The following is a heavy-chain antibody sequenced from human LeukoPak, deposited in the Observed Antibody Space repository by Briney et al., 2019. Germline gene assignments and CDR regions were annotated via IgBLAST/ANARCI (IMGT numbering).Heavy chain of an antibody. CDR2: INPNIGGT. Sequence: ASVRVSCKASGYTFTDYYIHWVRQAPAQALEWMGWINPNIGGTSFAQKFHGRVTMTRDTASTTAYMELTRLRSDDTAVYYCARGGEYYDFRSGYYTWFDPWGQGTLVIVSS. D-gene: IGHD3-3*01. V-gene: IGHV1-2*02. J-gene: IGHJ5*02. CDR3: ARGGEYYDFRSGYYTWFDP. CDR1: GYTFTDYY.